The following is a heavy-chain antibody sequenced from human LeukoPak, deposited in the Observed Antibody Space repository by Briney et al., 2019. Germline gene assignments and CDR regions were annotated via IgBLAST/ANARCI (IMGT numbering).Heavy chain of an antibody. J-gene: IGHJ4*02. CDR1: GFPFNAYW. V-gene: IGHV3-7*01. D-gene: IGHD3-3*01. Sequence: PGRSLRLSCAASGFPFNAYWMSWVRQAPGKGPEWVAHIKQDASQEYHVDSVKGRFTISRDNAKNSLYLQMNSLRAEDTAVYYCARGVVYPAWSGPHWSDYWGQGALVTVSS. CDR2: IKQDASQE. CDR3: ARGVVYPAWSGPHWSDY.